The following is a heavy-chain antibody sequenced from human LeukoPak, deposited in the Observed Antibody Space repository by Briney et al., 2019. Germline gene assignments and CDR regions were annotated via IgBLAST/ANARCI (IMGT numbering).Heavy chain of an antibody. V-gene: IGHV3-23*01. CDR2: ISGSGGST. J-gene: IGHJ4*02. Sequence: GGSLRLSCAASGFTFSSYAMSWVRQAPGKGLEWVSAISGSGGSTYYADSVKGRFTISRDKSKNTLYPQTNSLRAEDTAVYYCAKDHTAAGRGHFDYWGQGTLVTVSS. CDR3: AKDHTAAGRGHFDY. CDR1: GFTFSSYA. D-gene: IGHD6-13*01.